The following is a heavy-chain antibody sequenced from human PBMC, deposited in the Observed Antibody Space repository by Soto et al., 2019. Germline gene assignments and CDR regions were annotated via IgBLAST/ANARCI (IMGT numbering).Heavy chain of an antibody. V-gene: IGHV4-34*01. D-gene: IGHD3-16*01. J-gene: IGHJ4*02. CDR3: QGGDF. CDR2: INDSGNT. CDR1: GGSFRGYF. Sequence: SESLSLTCAVSGGSFRGYFWSWIRQSPDKGLEWIGEINDSGNTYYNPSFKSRLTISVDTSRSQISLRMTSVTAADSAVYYCQGGDFWGQGARVTVSS.